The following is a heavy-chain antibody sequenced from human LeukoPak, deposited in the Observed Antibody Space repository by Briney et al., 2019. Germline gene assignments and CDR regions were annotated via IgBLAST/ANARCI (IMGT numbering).Heavy chain of an antibody. CDR2: IIPIFGTA. V-gene: IGHV1-69*05. CDR3: ARESGQLGQFDY. D-gene: IGHD6-13*01. Sequence: SVKVSCKASGGTFSSYAIRWVRQAPGQGLEWMGGIIPIFGTANYAQKFQGRVTITTDESTSTAYMELSSLRSEDTAVYYCARESGQLGQFDYWGQGTLVTVSS. CDR1: GGTFSSYA. J-gene: IGHJ4*02.